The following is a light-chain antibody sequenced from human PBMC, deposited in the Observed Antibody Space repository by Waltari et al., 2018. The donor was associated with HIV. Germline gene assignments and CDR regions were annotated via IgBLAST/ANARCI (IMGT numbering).Light chain of an antibody. CDR3: QQYNNWPLT. CDR2: RAS. CDR1: QSVSSN. Sequence: EIVMTQYPATLSVSPGERATRSCRASQSVSSNLAWYQQKPGQGPRLLVYRASSRATGIPARFSGSGSGTEFSLTISSLQSEDFAVYYCQQYNNWPLTFGQGTRLEIK. V-gene: IGKV3-15*01. J-gene: IGKJ5*01.